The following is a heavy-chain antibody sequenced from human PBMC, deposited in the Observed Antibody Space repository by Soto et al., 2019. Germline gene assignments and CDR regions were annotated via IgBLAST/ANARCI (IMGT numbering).Heavy chain of an antibody. CDR3: ARNVLQDYDFWSGYSPYFDY. V-gene: IGHV4-39*01. Sequence: QLQLQESGPGLVKPSETLSLTCTVSGGSISSSSYYWGWIRQPPGKGLEWIGSIYYSGSTYYNPSLKSRVTISVDTSKNQFSLKLSSVTAADTAVYYCARNVLQDYDFWSGYSPYFDYWGQGTLVTVSS. CDR1: GGSISSSSYY. J-gene: IGHJ4*02. D-gene: IGHD3-3*01. CDR2: IYYSGST.